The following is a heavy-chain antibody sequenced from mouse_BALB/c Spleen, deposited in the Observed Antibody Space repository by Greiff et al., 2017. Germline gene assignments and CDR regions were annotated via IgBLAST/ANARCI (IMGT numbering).Heavy chain of an antibody. Sequence: DVMLVESGGGLVQPGGSRKLSCAASGFTFSSFGMHWVRQAPEKGLEWVAYISSGSSTIYYADTVKGRFTISRDNPKNTLFLQMTSLRSEDTAMYYCARSPSAYGNYYPWFAYWGQGTLVTVSA. D-gene: IGHD2-1*01. CDR1: GFTFSSFG. V-gene: IGHV5-17*02. CDR3: ARSPSAYGNYYPWFAY. J-gene: IGHJ3*01. CDR2: ISSGSSTI.